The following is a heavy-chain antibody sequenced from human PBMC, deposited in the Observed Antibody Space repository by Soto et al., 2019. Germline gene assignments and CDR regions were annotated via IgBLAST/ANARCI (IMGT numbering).Heavy chain of an antibody. V-gene: IGHV3-7*01. CDR3: ARPSQLAPHAPFEY. D-gene: IGHD6-13*01. J-gene: IGHJ4*02. Sequence: GGSLRLSCAASGFTFSSYWMSWVRQAPGKGLEWVANIKQDGSEKYYVDSVKGRFTISRDNAKNSLYLQMNSLRAEDTAVYYCARPSQLAPHAPFEYWGQGTLVTVS. CDR2: IKQDGSEK. CDR1: GFTFSSYW.